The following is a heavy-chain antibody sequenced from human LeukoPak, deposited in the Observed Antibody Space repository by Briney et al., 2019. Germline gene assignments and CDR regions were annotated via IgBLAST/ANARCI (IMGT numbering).Heavy chain of an antibody. J-gene: IGHJ4*02. Sequence: SETLSLTCTVSGYSISSGYYWGWIRQAPGKGLEWIGSIYNSGSTYYNPSLKSRVTISVDMSKNQFSLKMSSVTAADTAVYYCARRGSGYDLVGYFDYWGQGTLVTVSS. CDR2: IYNSGST. D-gene: IGHD5-12*01. CDR3: ARRGSGYDLVGYFDY. CDR1: GYSISSGYY. V-gene: IGHV4-38-2*02.